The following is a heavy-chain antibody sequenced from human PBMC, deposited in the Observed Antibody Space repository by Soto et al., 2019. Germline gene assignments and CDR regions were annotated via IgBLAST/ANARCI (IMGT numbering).Heavy chain of an antibody. V-gene: IGHV1-69*13. CDR2: IIPIFGTA. Sequence: SVKVSCKASGGTFSSYAISWVRQAPGQGLEWMGGIIPIFGTANYAQKFQGRVTITADESTSTAYMELSSLRSEDTAVYYCARDPGNWNDGLVSNYYYSMDVWGQGTTVTVSS. J-gene: IGHJ6*02. CDR1: GGTFSSYA. CDR3: ARDPGNWNDGLVSNYYYSMDV. D-gene: IGHD1-1*01.